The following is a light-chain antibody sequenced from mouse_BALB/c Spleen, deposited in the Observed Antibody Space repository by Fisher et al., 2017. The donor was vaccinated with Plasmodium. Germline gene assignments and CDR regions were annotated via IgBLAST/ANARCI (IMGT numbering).Light chain of an antibody. V-gene: IGKV5-43*01. Sequence: DIVITQTPATLSVTPGDSVSLSCRASQSISNNLHWYQQKSHECPRLLIKFASQSISGIPSRFSGSGSGTDFTLTINSVGTEDFGMFFCQQSDSWPLTFGAETKLELK. CDR2: FAS. CDR3: QQSDSWPLT. J-gene: IGKJ5*01. CDR1: QSISNN.